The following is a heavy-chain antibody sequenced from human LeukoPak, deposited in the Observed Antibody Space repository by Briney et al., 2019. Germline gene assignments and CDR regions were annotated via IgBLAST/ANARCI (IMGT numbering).Heavy chain of an antibody. J-gene: IGHJ3*02. CDR3: ARHDTRGGAYDI. V-gene: IGHV4-59*08. D-gene: IGHD3-10*01. CDR2: IHYSGIT. CDR1: GASISSYY. Sequence: SETLSLTCTVSGASISSYYWSWIRQPPGKGLEYIGYIHYSGITNYNPSLKSRVTISVDTSKNQFSLRLSSVTAADTAVYYCARHDTRGGAYDIWGQGTTVTVSS.